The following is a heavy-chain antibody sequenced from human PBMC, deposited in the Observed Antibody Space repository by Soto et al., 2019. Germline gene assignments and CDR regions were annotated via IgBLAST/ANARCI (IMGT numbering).Heavy chain of an antibody. Sequence: GGSLRLSCAASGFTFKTYGMHWVHQAPGKGLEWVAVISDDGSNKYNIASVEGRFTISRDNSKNTLSLQMNSLRDEDTAVYYCARGGGYSYGTNDAFDIWGQGTMVTVSS. D-gene: IGHD5-18*01. V-gene: IGHV3-30*03. J-gene: IGHJ3*02. CDR2: ISDDGSNK. CDR1: GFTFKTYG. CDR3: ARGGGYSYGTNDAFDI.